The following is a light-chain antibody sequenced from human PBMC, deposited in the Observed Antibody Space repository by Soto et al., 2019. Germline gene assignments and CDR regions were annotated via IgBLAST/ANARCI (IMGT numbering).Light chain of an antibody. CDR1: QSVSSN. CDR3: QEYGRLPLT. J-gene: IGKJ4*01. Sequence: EIVMTQSPAPLSVSPGERATLSCRASQSVSSNLAWYQQKPGRAPRLLIFGVSRRATGIPDRFSGSGSGTDFTLTINRLEPEDFAVYYCQEYGRLPLTFGGGTKVDI. CDR2: GVS. V-gene: IGKV3-20*01.